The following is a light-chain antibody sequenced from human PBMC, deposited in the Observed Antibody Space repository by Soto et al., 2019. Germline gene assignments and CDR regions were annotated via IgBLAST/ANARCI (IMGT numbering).Light chain of an antibody. CDR1: QSIGSW. Sequence: DIQMTQSPSILSASVGDRVTITCRASQSIGSWLAWYQQKPGKAHNLLIYKASSLESGVPPRFTGSGSGTEFTLTISSLQPDDFATYYCQQYHSYSWTFGQGTKVDIK. V-gene: IGKV1-5*03. CDR2: KAS. J-gene: IGKJ1*01. CDR3: QQYHSYSWT.